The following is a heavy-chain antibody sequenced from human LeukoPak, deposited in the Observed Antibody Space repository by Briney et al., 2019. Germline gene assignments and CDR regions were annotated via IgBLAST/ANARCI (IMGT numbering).Heavy chain of an antibody. CDR2: ISGGGGST. J-gene: IGHJ4*02. Sequence: KPGGSLRLSCAASGFTFTSYSMSWVSQAPGKGLEWVSTISGGGGSTYYADSVKGRFTISRDNSKTTLYLQVNSLRAEDAAVYYCAKGGKWDVTPFDYWGQGTLVTVSA. D-gene: IGHD1-26*01. V-gene: IGHV3-23*01. CDR1: GFTFTSYS. CDR3: AKGGKWDVTPFDY.